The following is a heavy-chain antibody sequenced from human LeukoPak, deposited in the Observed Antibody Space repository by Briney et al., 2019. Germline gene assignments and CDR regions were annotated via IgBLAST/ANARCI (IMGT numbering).Heavy chain of an antibody. J-gene: IGHJ4*02. CDR3: ARDLSGDVLTAPFDY. Sequence: GIIPIFGTANYAQKFQGRVTITADKSTSTAYMELSSLRSEDTAVYYCARDLSGDVLTAPFDYWGQGTLVTVSS. D-gene: IGHD1-1*01. V-gene: IGHV1-69*06. CDR2: IIPIFGTA.